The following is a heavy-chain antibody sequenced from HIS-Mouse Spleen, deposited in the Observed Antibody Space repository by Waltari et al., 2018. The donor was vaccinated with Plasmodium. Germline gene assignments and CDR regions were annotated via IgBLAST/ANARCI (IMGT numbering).Heavy chain of an antibody. CDR1: GSTFSSYW. J-gene: IGHJ2*01. V-gene: IGHV3-7*01. Sequence: EVQLVESGGGLVQPGGSLRLSCAASGSTFSSYWMGWVRQAPGKGLEWVANIKQDGSEKYYVDSVKGRFTISRDNAKNSLYLQMNSLRAEDTAVYYCASSWYWYFDLWGRGTLVTVSS. CDR3: ASSWYWYFDL. D-gene: IGHD6-13*01. CDR2: IKQDGSEK.